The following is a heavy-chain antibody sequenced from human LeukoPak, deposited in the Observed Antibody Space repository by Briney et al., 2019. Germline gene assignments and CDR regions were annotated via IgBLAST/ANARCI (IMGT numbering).Heavy chain of an antibody. Sequence: PGGSLRLSCAASGFTFDDYAMHWVRQAPGKGLEWVSGISWNSGSIGYADSVKGRFTISRDNAKNSLYLQMNSLRAEDMALYYCAKEGYSSRGLDYWGQGTLVTVSS. CDR3: AKEGYSSRGLDY. J-gene: IGHJ4*02. V-gene: IGHV3-9*03. D-gene: IGHD6-13*01. CDR1: GFTFDDYA. CDR2: ISWNSGSI.